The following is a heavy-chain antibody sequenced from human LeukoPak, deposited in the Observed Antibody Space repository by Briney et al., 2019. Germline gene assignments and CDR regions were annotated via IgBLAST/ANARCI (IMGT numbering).Heavy chain of an antibody. J-gene: IGHJ4*02. D-gene: IGHD6-6*01. CDR2: ISDDGINK. CDR1: GFTFSIYG. CDR3: ARTEYSSSSPDY. V-gene: IGHV3-30*03. Sequence: GGSLRLSCAASGFTFSIYGMHWVRQAPGKGLEWVAVISDDGINKFYVDSVKGRFTISRDNAKNSLYLQMNSLRAEDTAVYYCARTEYSSSSPDYWGQGTLVTVSS.